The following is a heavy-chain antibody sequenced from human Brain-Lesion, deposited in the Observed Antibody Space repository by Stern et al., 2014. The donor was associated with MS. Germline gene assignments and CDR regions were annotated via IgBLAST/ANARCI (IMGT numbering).Heavy chain of an antibody. D-gene: IGHD3-3*01. CDR3: ARDQRGITIFGVVTDYYYLGMDV. CDR1: GYIFTGYY. CDR2: INPHTGGT. Sequence: VQLLESGAEVKKPGASVKVSCKTSGYIFTGYYIHWVRQAPGQGLAWMAWINPHTGGTKYAQKFQGRVTMSRDTSISTAYVELSSLTSDDTAVYYCARDQRGITIFGVVTDYYYLGMDVWGQGTTVTVSS. J-gene: IGHJ6*02. V-gene: IGHV1-2*02.